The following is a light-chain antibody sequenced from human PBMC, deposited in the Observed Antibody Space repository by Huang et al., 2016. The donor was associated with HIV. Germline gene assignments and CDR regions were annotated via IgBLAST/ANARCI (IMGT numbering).Light chain of an antibody. V-gene: IGKV3-20*01. CDR3: QQYGSSPYT. Sequence: EIVLTQSPGTLSLSPGERATLSCRASQTISSTYLAWYQQKPGQAPRLLIYGASSSATGIPDRFTGSASGTDFTLTISRLEPEDFAVYYCQQYGSSPYTFGQGTKLEI. CDR1: QTISSTY. CDR2: GAS. J-gene: IGKJ2*01.